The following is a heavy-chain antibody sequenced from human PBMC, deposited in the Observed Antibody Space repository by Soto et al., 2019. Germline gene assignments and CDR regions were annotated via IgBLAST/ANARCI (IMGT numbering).Heavy chain of an antibody. Sequence: QVQLVQSGAEVKKPGSSVKVSCKASGGTFSSYAISWVRQAPGQGLEWMGGIIPIFGTANYAQKFQGRVTITADEFTSTAYVDLSSLTAEETAVYYSATAHMPRAMGGFDYCGQGTMATFSS. D-gene: IGHD5-18*01. J-gene: IGHJ4*02. CDR3: ATAHMPRAMGGFDY. CDR2: IIPIFGTA. CDR1: GGTFSSYA. V-gene: IGHV1-69*01.